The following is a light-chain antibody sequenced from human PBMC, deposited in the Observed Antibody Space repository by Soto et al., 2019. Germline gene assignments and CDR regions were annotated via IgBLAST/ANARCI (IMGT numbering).Light chain of an antibody. CDR3: LQDYKYPLT. CDR1: QGIRHY. Sequence: AIQMTQSPSSLSASVGDRVTITCRASQGIRHYLGWYQQKPGKAPKLLIYAASRLQSGVPSRFSGSGSGTHFTLTISSLQPEDFATYYCLQDYKYPLTFGGGTKVEIK. J-gene: IGKJ4*01. CDR2: AAS. V-gene: IGKV1-6*01.